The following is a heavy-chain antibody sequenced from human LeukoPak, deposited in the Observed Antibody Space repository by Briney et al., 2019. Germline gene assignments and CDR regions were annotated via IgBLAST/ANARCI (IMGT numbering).Heavy chain of an antibody. CDR2: INAGNGNT. D-gene: IGHD1-26*01. Sequence: ASVKVSCTASGYTFTSYAMHWVRQAPGQRLEWMGWINAGNGNTKYSQKFQGRVTITRDTSASTAYMELSSLRSEDTAVYYCARTGVRELLFDYWGQGTLVTVSS. J-gene: IGHJ4*02. CDR3: ARTGVRELLFDY. CDR1: GYTFTSYA. V-gene: IGHV1-3*01.